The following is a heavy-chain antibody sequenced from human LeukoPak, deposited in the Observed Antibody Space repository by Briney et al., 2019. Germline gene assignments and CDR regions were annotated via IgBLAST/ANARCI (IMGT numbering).Heavy chain of an antibody. Sequence: GGSLRLSCAASGFTFCNYGMTWVRQAPGKGLEWVSVVSGGGSSTYYADSVKGRFIISRDNSENTLYLQMNSLRAEDTAIYYCAKRGSGWYLDYWGQGTLVTVSS. CDR2: VSGGGSST. V-gene: IGHV3-23*01. J-gene: IGHJ4*02. CDR1: GFTFCNYG. CDR3: AKRGSGWYLDY. D-gene: IGHD6-19*01.